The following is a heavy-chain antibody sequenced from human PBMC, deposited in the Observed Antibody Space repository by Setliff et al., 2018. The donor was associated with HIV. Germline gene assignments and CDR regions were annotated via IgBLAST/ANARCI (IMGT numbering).Heavy chain of an antibody. D-gene: IGHD2-15*01. CDR2: ISPSGDRT. Sequence: ASVKVSCKASGYAFTSQFMHWVRQAPGQGLEWMGIISPSGDRTTYAQRFRGRVTMTSDTSTGTVYMELSSLRSEDTAVYYCATQTVAVGAPGYFDSWGQGTLVTVSS. CDR1: GYAFTSQF. J-gene: IGHJ4*02. CDR3: ATQTVAVGAPGYFDS. V-gene: IGHV1-46*01.